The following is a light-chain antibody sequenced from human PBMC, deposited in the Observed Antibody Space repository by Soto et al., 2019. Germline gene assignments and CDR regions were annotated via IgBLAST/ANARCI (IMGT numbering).Light chain of an antibody. CDR1: QSVSSSY. Sequence: EIVLTQPPGTLSLSPGERATLYCRASQSVSSSYLAWYQQKPGQAPRLLIYGASSRATGIPDRFSGSGSGTDFTLTISRLEPEDFAVYYCQQYGSSPPTFGQGTKVDIK. CDR3: QQYGSSPPT. V-gene: IGKV3-20*01. CDR2: GAS. J-gene: IGKJ1*01.